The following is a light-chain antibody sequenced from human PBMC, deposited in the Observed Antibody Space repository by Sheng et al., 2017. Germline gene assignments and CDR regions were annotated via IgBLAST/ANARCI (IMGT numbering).Light chain of an antibody. Sequence: SYELTQPSSVSVSPGQTARITCSGDVLAKKYARWFQQKPGQAPFLLIFKDTERPSGVPERFSGSSSGTTVTLTISGAQLEDEADYYCYSATDNIGVFGGGTKLTVL. CDR3: YSATDNIGV. V-gene: IGLV3-27*01. J-gene: IGLJ3*02. CDR1: VLAKKY. CDR2: KDT.